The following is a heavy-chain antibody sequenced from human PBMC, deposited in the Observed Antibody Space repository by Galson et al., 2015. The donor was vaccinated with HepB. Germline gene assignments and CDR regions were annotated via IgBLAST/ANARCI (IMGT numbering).Heavy chain of an antibody. J-gene: IGHJ6*03. CDR1: GYTFTSYA. V-gene: IGHV7-4-1*02. CDR3: ASETIFGVVDYMDV. CDR2: INTNTGNP. Sequence: SVKVSCKASGYTFTSYAMNWVRQAPGQGLEWMGWINTNTGNPTYAQGFTGRFVFSLDTSVSTAYLQISSLKAEDTAVYYCASETIFGVVDYMDVWGKGTTVTVSS. D-gene: IGHD3-3*01.